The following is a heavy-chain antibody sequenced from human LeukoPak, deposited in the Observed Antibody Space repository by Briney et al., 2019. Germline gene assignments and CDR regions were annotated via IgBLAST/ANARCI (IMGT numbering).Heavy chain of an antibody. D-gene: IGHD3-10*01. CDR3: ARDYGSETYPYFYYYYMDV. CDR1: GGSISRYY. V-gene: IGHV4-4*07. Sequence: PSETLSLTCTVSGGSISRYYWSWIRQPAGKGLEWSGRIYASGSTNYNPSLKSRVTMSVDTSKNQFSLRLNSVTAADTAVYYCARDYGSETYPYFYYYYMDVWGKGTTVTISS. CDR2: IYASGST. J-gene: IGHJ6*03.